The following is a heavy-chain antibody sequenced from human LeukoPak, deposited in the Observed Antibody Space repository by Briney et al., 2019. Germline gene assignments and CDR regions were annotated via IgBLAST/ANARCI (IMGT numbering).Heavy chain of an antibody. Sequence: GGSLRLSCAASGFTFSNYWMHWVRQAPGKGPVWVSRINSDGSSTRFADSVQGRFTISRDNGNNTLYLQMNSLRAEDTAVYYCARGGDSSNWYPGYFDYWGQGALVTVSS. CDR1: GFTFSNYW. J-gene: IGHJ4*02. D-gene: IGHD6-13*01. CDR2: INSDGSST. V-gene: IGHV3-74*01. CDR3: ARGGDSSNWYPGYFDY.